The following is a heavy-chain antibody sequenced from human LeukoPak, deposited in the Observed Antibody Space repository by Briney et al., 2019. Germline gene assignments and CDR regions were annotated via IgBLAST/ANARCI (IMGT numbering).Heavy chain of an antibody. CDR2: ISSSGSTI. D-gene: IGHD2-2*01. Sequence: GGSLRLSCAASGFTFSSYEMNWVRQAPGKGLEWVSYISSSGSTIYYADSVKGRFTISRDNSKNTLYLQMNSLRAEDTAVYYCARGRFLGYCSSTSCHDAFDIWGQGTMVTVSS. J-gene: IGHJ3*02. CDR3: ARGRFLGYCSSTSCHDAFDI. CDR1: GFTFSSYE. V-gene: IGHV3-48*03.